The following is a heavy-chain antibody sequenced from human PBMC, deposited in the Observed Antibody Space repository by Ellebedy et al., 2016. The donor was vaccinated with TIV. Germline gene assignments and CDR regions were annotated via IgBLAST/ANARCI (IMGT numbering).Heavy chain of an antibody. CDR2: IYYSGSP. CDR3: ARGPVVDNWFDP. Sequence: MPSETLSLTCTVSGGSISSGDYYWSWIRQPPGKGLEWIGYIYYSGSPYYNPSLKRRVTISVYTSKNQFPLKLSCVTAADTDVYYCARGPVVDNWFDPWGQGTLVTVSS. D-gene: IGHD2-15*01. V-gene: IGHV4-30-4*01. CDR1: GGSISSGDYY. J-gene: IGHJ5*02.